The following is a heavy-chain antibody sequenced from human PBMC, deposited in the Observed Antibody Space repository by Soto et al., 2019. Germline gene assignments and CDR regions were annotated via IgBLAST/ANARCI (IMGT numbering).Heavy chain of an antibody. CDR3: SRLPSRHLVDY. V-gene: IGHV4-31*02. CDR2: NYYSGST. J-gene: IGHJ4*02. D-gene: IGHD3-3*02. Sequence: TLSLTLTVSGGSISSGGYYWSWIRQHPGKGLEWIGYNYYSGSTYYNPSLKSRVTTTVDTSKNQLSLNLRSVTAADTAVYYCSRLPSRHLVDYWGQGTLVPFSS. CDR1: GGSISSGGYY.